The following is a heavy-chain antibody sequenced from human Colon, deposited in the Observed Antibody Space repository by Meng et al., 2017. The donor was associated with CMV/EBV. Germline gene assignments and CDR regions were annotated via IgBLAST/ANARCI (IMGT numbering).Heavy chain of an antibody. CDR3: ARGNCSGNTCDTYFDQ. V-gene: IGHV1-69*05. Sequence: ATFTNYEISWVRQAPGQGLEWLGGFIPIFTAPHYAQKMQGRLTISTDRSTTTAYMELTSLTSEDTAVYYCARGNCSGNTCDTYFDQWGQGTLVTVSS. J-gene: IGHJ4*02. CDR2: FIPIFTAP. D-gene: IGHD2-8*02. CDR1: ATFTNYE.